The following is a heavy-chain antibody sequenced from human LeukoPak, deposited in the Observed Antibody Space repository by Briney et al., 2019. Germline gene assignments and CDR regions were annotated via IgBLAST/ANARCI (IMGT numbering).Heavy chain of an antibody. V-gene: IGHV1-24*01. Sequence: ASVKVSCKVSGYTLTELSMHGVRQAPGKGLEWMGGFDPEDGETIYAQKFQGRVTMTEDTSTDTAYMELSSLRSEDTAVYYCATGPSAAGSEVFDYWGQGTLVTVSS. CDR2: FDPEDGET. D-gene: IGHD6-13*01. CDR1: GYTLTELS. J-gene: IGHJ4*02. CDR3: ATGPSAAGSEVFDY.